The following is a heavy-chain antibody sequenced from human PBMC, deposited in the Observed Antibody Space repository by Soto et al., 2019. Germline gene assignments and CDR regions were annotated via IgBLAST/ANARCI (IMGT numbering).Heavy chain of an antibody. CDR3: ARTYINYGNWFDP. Sequence: PSETLSLTCTVSGGSVSSESHYWSWIRQTPGKGLEWIGYIYYTGSTNYNPSLKGRVTMSVDTSRDQVSLKLSSVTAADTAVYYCARTYINYGNWFDPWGQGTLVTVSS. CDR1: GGSVSSESHY. V-gene: IGHV4-61*01. CDR2: IYYTGST. D-gene: IGHD4-4*01. J-gene: IGHJ5*02.